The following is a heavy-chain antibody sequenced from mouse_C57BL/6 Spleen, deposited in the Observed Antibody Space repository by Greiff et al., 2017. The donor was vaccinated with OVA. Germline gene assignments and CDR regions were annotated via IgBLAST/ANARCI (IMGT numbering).Heavy chain of an antibody. J-gene: IGHJ4*01. CDR3: ARRGGYDYDDYYAMDY. CDR2: IYPGDGDT. CDR1: GYAFSSSW. D-gene: IGHD2-4*01. Sequence: VQLQESGPELVKPGASVKISCKASGYAFSSSWMNWVKQRPGKGLEWIGRIYPGDGDTNYNGKFKGKATLTADKSSSTADMQLSSLTSEDSAVYFCARRGGYDYDDYYAMDYWGQGTSVTVSS. V-gene: IGHV1-82*01.